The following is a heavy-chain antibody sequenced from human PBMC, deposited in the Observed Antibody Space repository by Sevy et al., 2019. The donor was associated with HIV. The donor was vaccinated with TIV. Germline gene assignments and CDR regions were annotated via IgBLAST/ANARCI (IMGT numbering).Heavy chain of an antibody. V-gene: IGHV3-48*03. CDR3: VRDTHRSGYYGVTFPRASDL. Sequence: GGSLNLSCAAPGFDFRSLKRSWVGQPQGKGLKWASYIVTTGTAIYANSVKGRFTISRDNAKNSLFLQMYGLRPDDTAVYYCVRDTHRSGYYGVTFPRASDLWGQGTLVTVSS. J-gene: IGHJ5*02. CDR1: GFDFRSLK. D-gene: IGHD3-22*01. CDR2: IVTTGTAI.